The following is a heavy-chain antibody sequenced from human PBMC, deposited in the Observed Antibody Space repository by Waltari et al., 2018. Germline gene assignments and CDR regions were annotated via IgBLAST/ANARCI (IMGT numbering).Heavy chain of an antibody. D-gene: IGHD3-16*01. CDR3: TRDPAGGIDV. CDR2: IYKYENA. J-gene: IGHJ4*02. CDR1: GDSINSGSFF. V-gene: IGHV4-61*02. Sequence: QVQLQESGPGLVKPSETLSLTCNVSGDSINSGSFFWSWIRQPAGEGLEFSGRIYKYENAIYNPSHTGRVTITMDMSRNQFSLRLKSVTAADTAVYYCTRDPAGGIDVWGQGTLVTVSS.